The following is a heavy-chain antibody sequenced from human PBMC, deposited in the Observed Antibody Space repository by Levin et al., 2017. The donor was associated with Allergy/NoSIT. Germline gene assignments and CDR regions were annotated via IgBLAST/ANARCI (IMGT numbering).Heavy chain of an antibody. J-gene: IGHJ4*02. V-gene: IGHV7-4-1*02. CDR2: INTNTGNP. CDR3: ARLPGGIAARLRYFDY. D-gene: IGHD6-6*01. CDR1: GYTFTSYA. Sequence: ASVKVSCKASGYTFTSYAMNWVRQAPGQGLEWMGWINTNTGNPTYAQGFTGRFVFSLDTSVSTAYLQISSLKAEDTAVYYCARLPGGIAARLRYFDYWGQGTLVTVSS.